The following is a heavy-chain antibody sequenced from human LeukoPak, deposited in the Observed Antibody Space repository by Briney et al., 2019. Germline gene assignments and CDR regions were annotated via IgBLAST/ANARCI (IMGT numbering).Heavy chain of an antibody. J-gene: IGHJ4*02. CDR1: GFTYSNYA. CDR2: ATGSGDYT. Sequence: GGSLRLSCEASGFTYSNYAMNWVRQAPGKGLEWVSAATGSGDYTYYADSVKGRFTISRDNSKSTLYLQMNSLRAEDTALYYCATDLHRDGINWPYFDNWGQGTLVTVSS. D-gene: IGHD5-24*01. CDR3: ATDLHRDGINWPYFDN. V-gene: IGHV3-23*01.